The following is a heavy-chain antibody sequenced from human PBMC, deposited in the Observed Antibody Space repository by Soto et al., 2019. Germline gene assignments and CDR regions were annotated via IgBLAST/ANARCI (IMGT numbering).Heavy chain of an antibody. Sequence: XVSLTLYFAACGFTVSGNYMTWVRQAPGKGLECVSVIYAGGNTYYPDSVKGRFTISSDNSKNTLFLQMNNLRAEDTAVYYCARVTPFYDTLTSSYALNYFDYWGQGTRVTVSS. D-gene: IGHD3-9*01. CDR2: IYAGGNT. CDR1: GFTVSGNY. CDR3: ARVTPFYDTLTSSYALNYFDY. V-gene: IGHV3-53*01. J-gene: IGHJ4*02.